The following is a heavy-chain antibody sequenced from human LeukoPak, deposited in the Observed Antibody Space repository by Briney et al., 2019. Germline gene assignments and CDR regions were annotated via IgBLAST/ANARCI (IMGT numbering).Heavy chain of an antibody. Sequence: GGSLRLSCAASGFTFSSCAMYWVRQAPGKGLEWISGVTGSGSSTYYADSVKGRFTISRDNSKNTLYLQMNSLRAEDTAVYYCAKDVGYSGNYYFDSWGQGTLVTVSS. CDR3: AKDVGYSGNYYFDS. D-gene: IGHD1-26*01. CDR2: VTGSGSST. J-gene: IGHJ4*02. V-gene: IGHV3-23*01. CDR1: GFTFSSCA.